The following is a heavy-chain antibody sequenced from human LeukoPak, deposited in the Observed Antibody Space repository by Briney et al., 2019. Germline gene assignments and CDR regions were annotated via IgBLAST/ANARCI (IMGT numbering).Heavy chain of an antibody. Sequence: PSETLSLTCAVYGGSFSGYYWSWIRQPPGKGLEWIGEINHSGSTNYNPSLKSRVTISVDTSKNQFSLKLSSVTAADTAVYYCASAYYDSSGYYPAGFDYWGQGTLVTVSS. CDR1: GGSFSGYY. V-gene: IGHV4-34*01. CDR2: INHSGST. J-gene: IGHJ4*02. CDR3: ASAYYDSSGYYPAGFDY. D-gene: IGHD3-22*01.